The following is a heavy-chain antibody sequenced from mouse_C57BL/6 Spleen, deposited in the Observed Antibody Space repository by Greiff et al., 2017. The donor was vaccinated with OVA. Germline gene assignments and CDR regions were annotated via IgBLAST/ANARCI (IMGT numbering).Heavy chain of an antibody. CDR3: TRENYGSSPFDY. Sequence: EVKLQESGEGLVKPGGSLKLSCAASGFTFSSYAMSWVRQTPEKRLEWVAYISSGGDYIYYADTVKGRFTISRDNARNTLYLQMSSLKSEDTAMYYCTRENYGSSPFDYWGQGTTLTVSS. V-gene: IGHV5-9-1*02. CDR2: ISSGGDYI. CDR1: GFTFSSYA. D-gene: IGHD1-1*01. J-gene: IGHJ2*01.